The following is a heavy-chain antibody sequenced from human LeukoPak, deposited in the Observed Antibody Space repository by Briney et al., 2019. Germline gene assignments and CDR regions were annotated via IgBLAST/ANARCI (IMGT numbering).Heavy chain of an antibody. CDR3: ARVPWYDISTGYLEYWFDP. D-gene: IGHD3-9*01. Sequence: SETLSLTCTVSGGSISSSSYYWGWIRQPPGKGLEWIGSIYYSGSTYYNPSLKSRVTISVDTSKNQFSLKLSSVTAADTAVYYCARVPWYDISTGYLEYWFDPWGQGTLVTVSS. J-gene: IGHJ5*02. V-gene: IGHV4-39*07. CDR1: GGSISSSSYY. CDR2: IYYSGST.